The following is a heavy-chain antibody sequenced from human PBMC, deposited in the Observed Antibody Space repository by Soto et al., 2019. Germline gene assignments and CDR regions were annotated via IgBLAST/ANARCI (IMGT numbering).Heavy chain of an antibody. Sequence: EVQLLESGGGLVQPGGSLRLSCAASGFTFSSYAMSWVRQAPGKGLEWVSAISGSGGSTYYADSVKGRFTISRDTSKNTLYLQMNSLRAEDTAVYYCAKYDSGWRFVDYWGKGTLVTVSS. CDR1: GFTFSSYA. CDR3: AKYDSGWRFVDY. CDR2: ISGSGGST. J-gene: IGHJ4*02. D-gene: IGHD4-17*01. V-gene: IGHV3-23*01.